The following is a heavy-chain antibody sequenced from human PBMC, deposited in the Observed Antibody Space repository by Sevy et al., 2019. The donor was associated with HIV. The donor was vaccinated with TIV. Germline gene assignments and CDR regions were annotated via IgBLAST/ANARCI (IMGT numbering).Heavy chain of an antibody. J-gene: IGHJ1*01. CDR2: LYYDGSNK. V-gene: IGHV3-30*02. CDR1: GFTFSNYA. CDR3: AKDLWAASEGSQD. Sequence: GGSLRLSCAASGFTFSNYAMHWFRQAPGKGLEWVADLYYDGSNKQYANSVKGRFTISRDNFKNTLYLQMKSLTVEDTALYFCAKDLWAASEGSQDWGQGTLVTVPS. D-gene: IGHD3-16*01.